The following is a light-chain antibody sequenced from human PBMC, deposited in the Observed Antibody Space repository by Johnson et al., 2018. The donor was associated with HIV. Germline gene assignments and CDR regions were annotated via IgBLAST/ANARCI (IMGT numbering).Light chain of an antibody. CDR1: SSNIGNNY. Sequence: QSVLTQPPSVSAAPGQKVTISCSGSSSNIGNNYVSWYQQLPGIAPKLLIYDNNKRPSGIPDRFSGSKSGTSATLGITGLQTGDEADYYCGTWDSSLSAFYVFGTGTKVTV. J-gene: IGLJ1*01. V-gene: IGLV1-51*01. CDR2: DNN. CDR3: GTWDSSLSAFYV.